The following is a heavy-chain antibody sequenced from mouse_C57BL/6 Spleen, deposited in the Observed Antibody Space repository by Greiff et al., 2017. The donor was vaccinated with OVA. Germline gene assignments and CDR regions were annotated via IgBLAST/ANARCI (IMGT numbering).Heavy chain of an antibody. CDR3: ARSPYYYGSSYDYAMDY. Sequence: EVQLQQSGPELVKPGASVKISCKASGYSFTDYNMNWVKQSNGKSLEWIGVINPNYGTTSYNQKFKGKATLTVDQSSSTAYMHLNSLTSEDSAVYYTARSPYYYGSSYDYAMDYWGQGTSVTVSS. CDR1: GYSFTDYN. V-gene: IGHV1-39*01. D-gene: IGHD1-1*01. J-gene: IGHJ4*01. CDR2: INPNYGTT.